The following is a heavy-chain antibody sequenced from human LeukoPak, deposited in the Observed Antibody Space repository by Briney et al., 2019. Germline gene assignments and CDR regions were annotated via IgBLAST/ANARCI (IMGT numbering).Heavy chain of an antibody. CDR1: VGSFGGYY. CDR3: ARGQGRRYCTFGVCRPFDY. Sequence: SATLSLTCSVYVGSFGGYYSSSVRHPPGKGMEWIREIKHRGTTTTHPSLRTRVTLSVDTSKNQFSLKLSSVTAADTAVYDGARGQGRRYCTFGVCRPFDYWGQGTLVTVSS. J-gene: IGHJ4*02. V-gene: IGHV4-34*01. CDR2: IKHRGTT. D-gene: IGHD2-8*01.